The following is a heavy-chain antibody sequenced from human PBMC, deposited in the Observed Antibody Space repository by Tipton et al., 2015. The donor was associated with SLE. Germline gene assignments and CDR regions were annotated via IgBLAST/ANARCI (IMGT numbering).Heavy chain of an antibody. J-gene: IGHJ1*01. Sequence: TLSLTCTVSGGSISSYYWSWIRQPPGKGLEWIGYIYYSGTTDYNPSLKSRVTISVDTSKNQFSLKLSSVTAADTAVYYCARVSSGWYGAEYFQHWGQGTLVTVSS. CDR3: ARVSSGWYGAEYFQH. D-gene: IGHD6-19*01. CDR2: IYYSGTT. V-gene: IGHV4-59*01. CDR1: GGSISSYY.